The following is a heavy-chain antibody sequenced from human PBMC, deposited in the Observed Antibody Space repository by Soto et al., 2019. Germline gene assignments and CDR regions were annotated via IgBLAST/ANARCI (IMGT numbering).Heavy chain of an antibody. J-gene: IGHJ6*02. D-gene: IGHD2-15*01. CDR3: ARDRIISGMDV. Sequence: QVQLQESGPGLVKPSQTLSLTCTVSGGSISSGGYYWSWIRQHPGKGLEWIGYIYYSGSTYYNPSRQSRVTISVDTSKNQFSLKLSSVTAADTAVYYCARDRIISGMDVWGQGTTVTVSS. CDR2: IYYSGST. V-gene: IGHV4-31*03. CDR1: GGSISSGGYY.